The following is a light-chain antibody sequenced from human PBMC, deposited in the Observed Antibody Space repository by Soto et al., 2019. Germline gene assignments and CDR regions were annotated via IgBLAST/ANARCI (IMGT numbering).Light chain of an antibody. V-gene: IGLV2-23*01. J-gene: IGLJ1*01. CDR3: CSYADSSTYV. Sequence: QSALTQPASVSGSPGQSITISCTGTSSDVGSYNLVSWYQQHPGKAPKLMIYEGSKRPSGVSNRFSGSKSGNTASLRISGRQAEDEADYYCCSYADSSTYVFGTGTKVTVL. CDR2: EGS. CDR1: SSDVGSYNL.